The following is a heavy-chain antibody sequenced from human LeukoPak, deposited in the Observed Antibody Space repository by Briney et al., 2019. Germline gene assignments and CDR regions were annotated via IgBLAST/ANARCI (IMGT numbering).Heavy chain of an antibody. D-gene: IGHD3-3*01. V-gene: IGHV4-39*01. Sequence: SETLSLTCTVSGGSISSSSYYWGWLRQPPGTGLEWIGSIYYSGSTYYNPSLKSRVTISVDTSKNQFSLKLSSVTAADTAVYYCATLRFLEWLLVDAFDIWGQGTMVTVSS. CDR3: ATLRFLEWLLVDAFDI. CDR1: GGSISSSSYY. J-gene: IGHJ3*02. CDR2: IYYSGST.